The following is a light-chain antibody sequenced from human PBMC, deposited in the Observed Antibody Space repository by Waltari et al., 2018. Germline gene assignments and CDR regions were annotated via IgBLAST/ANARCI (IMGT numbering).Light chain of an antibody. V-gene: IGLV2-23*02. CDR3: CSYVTGDTWV. Sequence: QSALTRPASVPGSPGTSITISCTGCSRDFGTYKFVSWYQKHQGKAPKLMIYEINQRPSGISNRFSGSKFGNTAVLTISGLQTDDEADYYCCSYVTGDTWVFGGGTRVAVL. CDR1: SRDFGTYKF. CDR2: EIN. J-gene: IGLJ3*02.